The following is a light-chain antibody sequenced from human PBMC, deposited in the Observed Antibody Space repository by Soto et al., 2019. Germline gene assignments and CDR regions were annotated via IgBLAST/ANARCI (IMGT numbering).Light chain of an antibody. CDR3: QQYADAPLT. Sequence: DIQMTQSPSSLSASVGDSVTITCQASQGISTYVNWYQQKTGKAPKILIYDTSNLEPGVPSRFSGSRSGRHFTFTFTSLPPEDFATYYCQQYADAPLTFGGGTKV. V-gene: IGKV1-33*01. CDR1: QGISTY. J-gene: IGKJ4*01. CDR2: DTS.